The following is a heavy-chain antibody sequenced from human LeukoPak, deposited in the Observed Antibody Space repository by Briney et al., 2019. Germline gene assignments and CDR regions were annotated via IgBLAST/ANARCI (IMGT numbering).Heavy chain of an antibody. CDR2: INHSGST. CDR3: ARGRYRITMVRGVDPFYYYYYGMDV. D-gene: IGHD3-10*01. V-gene: IGHV4-34*01. CDR1: GGSFSGYY. J-gene: IGHJ6*02. Sequence: SETLSLTCAVYGGSFSGYYWSWIRQPPGKGLEWIGEINHSGSTNYNPSLKSRVTISVDTSKNQFSLKLSSVTAADTAVYYCARGRYRITMVRGVDPFYYYYYGMDVWGQGTTVTVSS.